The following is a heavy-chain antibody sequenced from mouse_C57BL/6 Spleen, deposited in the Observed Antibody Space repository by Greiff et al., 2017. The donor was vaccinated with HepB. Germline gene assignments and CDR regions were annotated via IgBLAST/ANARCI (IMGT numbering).Heavy chain of an antibody. J-gene: IGHJ2*01. V-gene: IGHV1-42*01. D-gene: IGHD1-1*01. CDR1: GYSFTGYY. CDR2: INPSTGGT. CDR3: ARSLYYYGSSYLLDY. Sequence: EVKLMESGPELVKPGASVKISCKASGYSFTGYYMNWVKQSPEKSLEWIGEINPSTGGTTYNQKFKAKATLTVDKSSSTAYMQLKSLTSEDSAVYYCARSLYYYGSSYLLDYWGQGTTLTVSS.